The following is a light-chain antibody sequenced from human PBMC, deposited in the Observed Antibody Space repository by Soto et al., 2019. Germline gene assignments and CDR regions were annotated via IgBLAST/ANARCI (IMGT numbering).Light chain of an antibody. CDR2: DVS. CDR1: SSDIGGYNY. CDR3: SSFKV. J-gene: IGLJ1*01. V-gene: IGLV2-14*03. Sequence: QSVLTQPASVSGSPGQSITISCTGTSSDIGGYNYVSWYQQHPGKAPKLMIYDVSNRPSGVSNRFSDSKSGNTASLTFPGLQAEDEADYYCSSFKVFGTGTKVTVL.